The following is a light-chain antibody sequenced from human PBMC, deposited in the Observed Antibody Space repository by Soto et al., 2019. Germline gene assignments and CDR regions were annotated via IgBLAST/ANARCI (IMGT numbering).Light chain of an antibody. CDR3: QQFNKWPLT. V-gene: IGKV3-15*01. Sequence: EIVMTQFPANLAVAPGERAPLSFRASPTIYKNVAWYQQRPGQAPRLLIYDASTRATSVPARFSGSGSGTDFTLSISGLQSADCAVYYCQQFNKWPLTFGGGTKVEIK. CDR2: DAS. J-gene: IGKJ4*01. CDR1: PTIYKN.